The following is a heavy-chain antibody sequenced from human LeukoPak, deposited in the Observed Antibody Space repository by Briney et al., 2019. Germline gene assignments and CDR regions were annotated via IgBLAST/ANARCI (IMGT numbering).Heavy chain of an antibody. D-gene: IGHD2-21*02. Sequence: PSETLSLTCTVSGGSISSYYWSWIRQPPGKGLEWIGYIYYSGSTNYNPSLKSRVTISVDTSKNQFSLKLSSVTAADTAVYYCARDTAYCGGDCYPRMFRGAFDIWGQGTMVTVSS. CDR1: GGSISSYY. V-gene: IGHV4-59*01. CDR2: IYYSGST. J-gene: IGHJ3*02. CDR3: ARDTAYCGGDCYPRMFRGAFDI.